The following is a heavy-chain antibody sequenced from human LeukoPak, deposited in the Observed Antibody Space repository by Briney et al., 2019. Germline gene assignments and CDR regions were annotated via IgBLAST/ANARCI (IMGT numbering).Heavy chain of an antibody. V-gene: IGHV4-34*01. Sequence: SETLSLTCALYGGSFSGYYWSWFRQPPGKGLEWIGEINHSGSTNFDPSLESRVTIPEDMSKNQFSLKLTSVTAADTAVYYCARGPPRDFDTSGFYYNYWGQGILVTVSS. J-gene: IGHJ4*02. CDR3: ARGPPRDFDTSGFYYNY. CDR1: GGSFSGYY. CDR2: INHSGST. D-gene: IGHD3-22*01.